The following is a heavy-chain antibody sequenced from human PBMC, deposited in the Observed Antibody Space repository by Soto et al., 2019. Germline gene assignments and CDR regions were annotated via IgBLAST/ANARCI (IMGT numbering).Heavy chain of an antibody. CDR1: GFTFSSYG. J-gene: IGHJ4*02. V-gene: IGHV3-30*18. Sequence: GGSLRLSCAASGFTFSSYGMHWVRQAPGKGLEWVAVISYDGSNKYYADSVKGRFTISRDNSKNTLYLQMNSLRAEDTAVYYCAKERAIFGVVGLNDYWGQGTLVTVSS. D-gene: IGHD3-3*01. CDR2: ISYDGSNK. CDR3: AKERAIFGVVGLNDY.